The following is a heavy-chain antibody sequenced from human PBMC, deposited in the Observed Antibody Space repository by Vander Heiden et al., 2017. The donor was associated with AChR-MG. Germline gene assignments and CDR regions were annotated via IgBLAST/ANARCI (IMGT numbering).Heavy chain of an antibody. Sequence: QLQLQESGPGLVKPSETLSLTCTVPGGPIRSSSYYWGWIRQPPGKGLEWIGSIYYSGSTYYNPSLKSRVTISVDTSKNQFSLKLSSVTAADTAVYYCARLQAAAGPLLAGWGQGTLVTVSS. CDR1: GGPIRSSSYY. D-gene: IGHD6-13*01. CDR3: ARLQAAAGPLLAG. J-gene: IGHJ4*02. CDR2: IYYSGST. V-gene: IGHV4-39*01.